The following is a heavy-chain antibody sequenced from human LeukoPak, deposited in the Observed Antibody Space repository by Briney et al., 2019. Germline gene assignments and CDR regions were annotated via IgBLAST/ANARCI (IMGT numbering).Heavy chain of an antibody. V-gene: IGHV4-34*01. CDR3: ARGRGGSGWYWQYYFDY. J-gene: IGHJ4*02. Sequence: SETPSLTCAVYGGSFSGYYWSWIRQPPGKGLEWIGEINHSGSTNYNPSLKRRVTISVDTSKNQFSLKLSFVTAADTAVYYCARGRGGSGWYWQYYFDYWGQGTLVTVSS. CDR1: GGSFSGYY. D-gene: IGHD6-19*01. CDR2: INHSGST.